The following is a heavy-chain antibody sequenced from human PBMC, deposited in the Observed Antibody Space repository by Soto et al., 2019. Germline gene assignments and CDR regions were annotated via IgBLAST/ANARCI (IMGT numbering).Heavy chain of an antibody. CDR3: AREGSGSGSWGWFDP. Sequence: QVQLVQSGAEVKKPGSSVKVSCQASGGTFSSYAISWLRQAPGQGLEWMGGIIPIFGTANYAQKFQGRVTITADESTSTAYMELSSLRSKDTAVYYCAREGSGSGSWGWFDPWGQGTLVTVSS. J-gene: IGHJ5*02. CDR1: GGTFSSYA. CDR2: IIPIFGTA. V-gene: IGHV1-69*12. D-gene: IGHD3-10*01.